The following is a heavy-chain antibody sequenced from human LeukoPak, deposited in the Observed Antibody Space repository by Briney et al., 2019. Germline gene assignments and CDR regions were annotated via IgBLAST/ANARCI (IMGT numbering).Heavy chain of an antibody. Sequence: GGSLRLSCVGSGFSFSTYDMGWVRQTPGKGLEWVSAISTTGGYTEDADSVKGRFTISRDNSQNTLFLQMHSLRAEDTAVYYCAKKPATIKFPFDVWGQGTLVTVSP. CDR1: GFSFSTYD. CDR3: AKKPATIKFPFDV. J-gene: IGHJ4*02. V-gene: IGHV3-23*01. D-gene: IGHD5-24*01. CDR2: ISTTGGYT.